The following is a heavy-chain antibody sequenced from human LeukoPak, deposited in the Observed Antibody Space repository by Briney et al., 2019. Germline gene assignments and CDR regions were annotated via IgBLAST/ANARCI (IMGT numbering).Heavy chain of an antibody. J-gene: IGHJ6*02. CDR2: ISSSGSTI. V-gene: IGHV3-48*03. CDR1: GFTFSSYE. Sequence: PGGSLRLSCAASGFTFSSYEMNWVRQAPGKGLEWVSYISSSGSTIYYADSVKGRFTISRDNAKNSLYLQMNSLRAEDTAVYYCAGTSGSSWYDGYYYGMDVWGQGTTVTVSS. D-gene: IGHD6-13*01. CDR3: AGTSGSSWYDGYYYGMDV.